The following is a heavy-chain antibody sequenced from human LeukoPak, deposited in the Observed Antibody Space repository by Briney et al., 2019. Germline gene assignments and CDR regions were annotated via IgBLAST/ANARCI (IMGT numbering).Heavy chain of an antibody. J-gene: IGHJ6*03. V-gene: IGHV3-30*02. D-gene: IGHD2-2*01. Sequence: GGSLRLSCAASGFTFSSYGMHWVRQAPGKGLEWVAFIRYDGSNKYYADSVKGRFNISRDNSKNTLYLQMNSLRAEDTAVYYCAKDSRPCSSTSCYWNYYYYYMDVWGKGTTVTVSS. CDR1: GFTFSSYG. CDR3: AKDSRPCSSTSCYWNYYYYYMDV. CDR2: IRYDGSNK.